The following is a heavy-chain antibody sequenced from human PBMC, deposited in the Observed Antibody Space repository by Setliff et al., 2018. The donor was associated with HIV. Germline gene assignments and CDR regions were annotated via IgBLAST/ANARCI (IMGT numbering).Heavy chain of an antibody. CDR1: GGTFSGYA. Sequence: SVKVSCKASGGTFSGYAINWVRQAPGQGLEWLGNIIPNVGVVYYAQRFQGRVTITRDTSISTAYMELSRLRSDDTAVYYCARDGGGPGDYYYYYMDVWAKGTTVTVSS. CDR3: ARDGGGPGDYYYYYMDV. J-gene: IGHJ6*03. CDR2: IIPNVGVV. D-gene: IGHD3-16*01. V-gene: IGHV1-69*04.